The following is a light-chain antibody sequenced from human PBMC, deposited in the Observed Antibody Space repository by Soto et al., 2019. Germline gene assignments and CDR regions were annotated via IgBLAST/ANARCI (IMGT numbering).Light chain of an antibody. Sequence: QSVLTQPAPASGSPGQSITISCTGTSSDVGSYNNLVSWYQQHPGKAPKAMIYEVNKRPSGVSNRFSGSKSGNTASLTISGLQAEDEADYYCCSYTHGNTFFGSGTKVTVL. CDR2: EVN. J-gene: IGLJ6*01. CDR3: CSYTHGNTF. CDR1: SSDVGSYNNL. V-gene: IGLV2-23*02.